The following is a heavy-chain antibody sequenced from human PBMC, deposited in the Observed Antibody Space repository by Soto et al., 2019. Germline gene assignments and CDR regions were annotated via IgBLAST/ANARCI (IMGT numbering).Heavy chain of an antibody. CDR3: ARLRVGATYSPY. J-gene: IGHJ4*02. Sequence: QVQLVQSGAEVKKPGSSVKVSCKPSGSTFSSYAISWVRQAPGQGLEWMGGIIPIFGTANYAQKFQGRVTMTADKSTSTAYMELSSLKSDDPAVYYCARLRVGATYSPYWGQGTLVTVSA. CDR1: GSTFSSYA. CDR2: IIPIFGTA. D-gene: IGHD1-26*01. V-gene: IGHV1-69*06.